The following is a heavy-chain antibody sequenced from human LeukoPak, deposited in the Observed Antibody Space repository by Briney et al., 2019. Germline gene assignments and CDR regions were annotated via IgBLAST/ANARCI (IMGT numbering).Heavy chain of an antibody. Sequence: ASVKVSCKASGYTFTNYYMHWVRQAPGQGLEWMGWINPNSGGTNYAQKFQGWVTMTRDTSISTAYMELSRLRSDDTAVYYCARDPGSEDGMDVWGQGTTVTVSS. CDR3: ARDPGSEDGMDV. V-gene: IGHV1-2*04. CDR2: INPNSGGT. CDR1: GYTFTNYY. J-gene: IGHJ6*02. D-gene: IGHD6-6*01.